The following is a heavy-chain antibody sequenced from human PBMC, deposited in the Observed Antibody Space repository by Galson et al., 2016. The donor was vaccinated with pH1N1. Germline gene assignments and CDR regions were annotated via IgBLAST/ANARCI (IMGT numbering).Heavy chain of an antibody. J-gene: IGHJ4*02. CDR1: GYDFSNYW. Sequence: SGAEVKKPGESLKISCTGSGYDFSNYWIGWVRQMPGKGLEWMGIIYPGDSDTRYSPSFQGQVTISADKSIDTAFLQWNSLKAPDTAMYYCARHRGGGGGDSYYCDYWGQGALVTVSA. V-gene: IGHV5-51*03. CDR2: IYPGDSDT. CDR3: ARHRGGGGGDSYYCDY. D-gene: IGHD2-21*02.